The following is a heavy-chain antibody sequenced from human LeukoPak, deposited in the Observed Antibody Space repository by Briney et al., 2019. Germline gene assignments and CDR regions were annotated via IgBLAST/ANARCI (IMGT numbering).Heavy chain of an antibody. V-gene: IGHV3-30-3*01. J-gene: IGHJ5*02. CDR3: AKDRDDYDSSGSNWFDP. CDR1: GFTFSSYA. Sequence: QPGGSLRLSCAASGFTFSSYAMHWVRQAPGKGLEWVAVISYDGSNKYYADSVKGRFTISRDNSKNTLYLQMNSLRAEDTAVYYCAKDRDDYDSSGSNWFDPWGQGTLVTVSS. CDR2: ISYDGSNK. D-gene: IGHD3-22*01.